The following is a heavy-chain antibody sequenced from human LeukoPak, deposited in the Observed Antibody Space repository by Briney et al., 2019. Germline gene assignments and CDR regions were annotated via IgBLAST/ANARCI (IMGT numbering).Heavy chain of an antibody. Sequence: GGSLRLSCAASRLTFSGYVMSWARQAPGKGLEWVAAISANGGRTYYTESVKGHFTISRDNSKNTLSLQMNSLRADDTAVYYCAKGPERRGFCSGSACYSDCWGQGTLVTVSS. V-gene: IGHV3-23*01. CDR2: ISANGGRT. CDR3: AKGPERRGFCSGSACYSDC. CDR1: RLTFSGYV. D-gene: IGHD2-8*02. J-gene: IGHJ4*02.